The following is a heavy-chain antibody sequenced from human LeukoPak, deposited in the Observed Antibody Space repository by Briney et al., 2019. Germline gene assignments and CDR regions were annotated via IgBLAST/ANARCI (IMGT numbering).Heavy chain of an antibody. CDR2: INGYNYNT. D-gene: IGHD5-12*01. V-gene: IGHV1-18*01. Sequence: ASVKVSCKPSGYASNAYGISRVRQAPGRGLEWLGWINGYNYNTNYAQMFRGRVTMTIDTSTITAYMELRSLTSDDTAVYYCARDKSVATAPRHPFDYWGQGTLITVSS. CDR1: GYASNAYG. CDR3: ARDKSVATAPRHPFDY. J-gene: IGHJ4*02.